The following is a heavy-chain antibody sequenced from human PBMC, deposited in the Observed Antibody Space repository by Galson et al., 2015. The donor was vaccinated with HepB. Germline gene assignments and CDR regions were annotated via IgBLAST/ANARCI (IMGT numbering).Heavy chain of an antibody. V-gene: IGHV3-20*01. CDR2: INWNGGST. D-gene: IGHD4-11*01. Sequence: SLRLSCAASGFTVSSNYMSWVRQAPGKGLEWVSGINWNGGSTGYADSVKGRFTISRDNAKNSLYLQMNSLRAEDTALYHCARDTGYFDLWGRGTLVTVSS. CDR1: GFTVSSNY. J-gene: IGHJ2*01. CDR3: ARDTGYFDL.